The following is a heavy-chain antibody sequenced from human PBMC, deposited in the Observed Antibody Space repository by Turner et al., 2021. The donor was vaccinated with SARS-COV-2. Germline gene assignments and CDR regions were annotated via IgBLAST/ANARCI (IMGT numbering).Heavy chain of an antibody. V-gene: IGHV3-74*01. J-gene: IGHJ4*02. D-gene: IGHD6-13*01. CDR1: GFTFSSYW. Sequence: EVQLVESGGGLVHPGGSLRLSCAASGFTFSSYWMYWVRQAPGKVLVWVSRISDDGSSASYGGSVRGRFTVSRDNAKNTLYLQMNSLRPDDTGVYYCTRRGIAAAGNDYWGQGTLVTVSS. CDR2: ISDDGSSA. CDR3: TRRGIAAAGNDY.